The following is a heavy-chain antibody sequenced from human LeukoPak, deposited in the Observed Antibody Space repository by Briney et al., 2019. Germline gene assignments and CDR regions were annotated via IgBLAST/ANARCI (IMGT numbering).Heavy chain of an antibody. CDR2: IYYSGST. CDR3: ARAPPIIAVAGSAFDI. CDR1: GGSISSYY. J-gene: IGHJ3*02. V-gene: IGHV4-59*06. Sequence: SETLSLTCTVSGGSISSYYWSWIRQPPGKGLEWIGYIYYSGSTYYNPSLMSRITMSVDTSKNQFSLKMTSVTAADTAVYFCARAPPIIAVAGSAFDIWGQGALVSVSS. D-gene: IGHD6-19*01.